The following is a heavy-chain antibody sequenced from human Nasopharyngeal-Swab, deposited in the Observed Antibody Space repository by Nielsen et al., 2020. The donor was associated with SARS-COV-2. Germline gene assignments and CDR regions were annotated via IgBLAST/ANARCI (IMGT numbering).Heavy chain of an antibody. J-gene: IGHJ3*02. CDR1: GGSISSSNW. D-gene: IGHD3-10*01. CDR2: IYHSGIT. Sequence: GTLRLSCAVSGGSISSSNWWSWVRQPPGKGLEWIGAIYHSGITNYNPSLKSRVTISVDKSKNQFSLKLISVTAADTAVYYCARVREVQGVMEGPPHPQPDAFDIWGQGTMVTVSS. V-gene: IGHV4-4*02. CDR3: ARVREVQGVMEGPPHPQPDAFDI.